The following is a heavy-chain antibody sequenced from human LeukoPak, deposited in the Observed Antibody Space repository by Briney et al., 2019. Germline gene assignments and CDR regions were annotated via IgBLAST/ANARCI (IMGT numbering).Heavy chain of an antibody. Sequence: PSVKLSCKASGGTFSSYAISWVRQPPGQGLEWRGGSIPIFGTANYAEKFEGRVKITTEESTRTACMALSSLRSEATAVYYCARGGGYSYGYNWFAPWGQGTLVTVSS. CDR3: ARGGGYSYGYNWFAP. CDR2: SIPIFGTA. V-gene: IGHV1-69*05. CDR1: GGTFSSYA. D-gene: IGHD5-18*01. J-gene: IGHJ5*02.